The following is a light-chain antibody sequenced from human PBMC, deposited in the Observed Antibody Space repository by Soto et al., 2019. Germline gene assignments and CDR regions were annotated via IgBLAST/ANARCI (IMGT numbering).Light chain of an antibody. V-gene: IGLV2-8*01. CDR1: SSDVGSYNL. CDR2: EVN. CDR3: SSYVGGNAL. J-gene: IGLJ3*02. Sequence: QSALTQPPSASGSPGQSVTISCTGSSSDVGSYNLVSWYQQHPGKAPKLMIYEVNKRPSGVPDRFSGSKSGSTASLTVSGLQAEDEADYYCSSYVGGNALFGGGTKVTVL.